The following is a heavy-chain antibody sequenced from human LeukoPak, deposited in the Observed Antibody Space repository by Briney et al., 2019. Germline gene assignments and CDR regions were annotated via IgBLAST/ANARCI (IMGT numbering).Heavy chain of an antibody. CDR3: AKDAQPRSRWFDS. V-gene: IGHV3-7*03. CDR2: IKQDGSEK. D-gene: IGHD3-16*01. CDR1: GFIFKDYW. J-gene: IGHJ5*01. Sequence: PGGSLRLSCAASGFIFKDYWMIWVRQAPGKGLEWVANIKQDGSEKYYVDSVKGRFTISRDNAKNSLYLQMNTLRAEDTAMYYCAKDAQPRSRWFDSWSQGTLVTVSS.